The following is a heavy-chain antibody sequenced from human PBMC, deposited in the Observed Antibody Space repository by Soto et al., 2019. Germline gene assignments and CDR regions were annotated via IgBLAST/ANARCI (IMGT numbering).Heavy chain of an antibody. CDR1: GFPFSGYA. Sequence: EVQLLESGGGLVQPGGSLRLSCAASGFPFSGYAMSWVRRAPGKGPEWVSSISGSGESTHYADSVKGRSTISRDNSKNSLYLQMNSLRAEDTAVYYCASFGWRFGELPVDYWGQGTLVTVSS. J-gene: IGHJ4*02. CDR2: ISGSGEST. CDR3: ASFGWRFGELPVDY. V-gene: IGHV3-23*01. D-gene: IGHD3-10*01.